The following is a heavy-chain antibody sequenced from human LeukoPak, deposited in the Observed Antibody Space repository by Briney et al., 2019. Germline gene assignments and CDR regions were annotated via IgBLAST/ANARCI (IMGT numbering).Heavy chain of an antibody. CDR1: GGSTSSSSYY. CDR3: ARGSITIFGVVIPPDY. J-gene: IGHJ4*02. V-gene: IGHV4-39*01. D-gene: IGHD3-3*01. CDR2: IYYSGST. Sequence: SETLSLTCTVSGGSTSSSSYYWGWIRQPPGKGLEWIGSIYYSGSTYYNPSLKSRVTISVDTSKNQFSLKLSSVTAADTAVYYCARGSITIFGVVIPPDYWGQGTLVTVSS.